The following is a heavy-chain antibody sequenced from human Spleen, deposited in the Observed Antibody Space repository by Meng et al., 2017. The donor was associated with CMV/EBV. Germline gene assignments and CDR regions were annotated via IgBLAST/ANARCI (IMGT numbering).Heavy chain of an antibody. CDR2: VNPDSGSA. J-gene: IGHJ4*02. CDR3: AKEGGSGSYHTYYFDF. D-gene: IGHD3-10*01. CDR1: GYTLSNYD. V-gene: IGHV1-8*01. Sequence: ASVKVSCKASGYTLSNYDINWVRQAPGQGREWMGWVNPDSGSAGHAQNFLGRVALTKATSTGTVYMEVSDLGAEDTAIYYCAKEGGSGSYHTYYFDFWGQGTLVTVSS.